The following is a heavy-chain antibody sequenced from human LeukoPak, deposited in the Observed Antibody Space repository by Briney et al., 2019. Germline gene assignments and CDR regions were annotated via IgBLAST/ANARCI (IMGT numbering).Heavy chain of an antibody. CDR1: GGSFSGYY. D-gene: IGHD3-16*01. V-gene: IGHV4-59*01. CDR3: TRGAGRLIDY. J-gene: IGHJ4*02. Sequence: SETLSLTCAVYGGSFSGYYWSWIRQPPGKGLEWIGYFHNSGTSTYNPSLKSRVTISADTSKNQFSLKLNSLTTADTAVYYCTRGAGRLIDYWGQGILVTVSS. CDR2: FHNSGTS.